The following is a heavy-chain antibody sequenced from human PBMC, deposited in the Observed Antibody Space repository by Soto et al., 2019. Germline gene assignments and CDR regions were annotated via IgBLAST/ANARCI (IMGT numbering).Heavy chain of an antibody. CDR1: GFTVGISY. V-gene: IGHV3-66*01. D-gene: IGHD6-19*01. J-gene: IGHJ4*02. CDR3: ARDPRDSSGPY. Sequence: GGSLRLSCAASGFTVGISYMSWVRQVPGKGLEWVSIIYSGGETYYAASVKGRFTISRDNSKNTLFLQMNSLRAEDTAVYYCARDPRDSSGPYWGQGTLVTVSS. CDR2: IYSGGET.